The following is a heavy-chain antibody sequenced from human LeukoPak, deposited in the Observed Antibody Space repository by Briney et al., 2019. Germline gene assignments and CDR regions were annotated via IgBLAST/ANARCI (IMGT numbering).Heavy chain of an antibody. J-gene: IGHJ3*02. CDR2: IYSDDTT. CDR3: AKAEAFDI. Sequence: GGSLRLSCAVSGFTVSGNYMSWIRQAPGKGLEWVSLIYSDDTTLYADSVKGRFTISRDISKNTLYLQMSSLRAEDTAVYYCAKAEAFDIWGQGTMVTVSS. CDR1: GFTVSGNY. V-gene: IGHV3-53*01.